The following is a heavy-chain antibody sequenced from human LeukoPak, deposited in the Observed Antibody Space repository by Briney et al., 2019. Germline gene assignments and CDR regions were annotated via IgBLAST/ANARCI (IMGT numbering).Heavy chain of an antibody. V-gene: IGHV1-2*06. J-gene: IGHJ3*02. CDR2: INPNSGGT. Sequence: GASVKVSCKASGYTFTGYYMHWVRQAPGQGLEWMGRINPNSGGTNYAQKFQGRVTMTRDTSISTAYMELNRLRSDDTAVYYCARADCSTTSCLDAYDIWGQGTMVTVSS. CDR1: GYTFTGYY. CDR3: ARADCSTTSCLDAYDI. D-gene: IGHD2-2*01.